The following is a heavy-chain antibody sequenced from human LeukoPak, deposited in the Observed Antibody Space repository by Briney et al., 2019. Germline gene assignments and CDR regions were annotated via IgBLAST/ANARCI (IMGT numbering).Heavy chain of an antibody. Sequence: SETLSLTCAVHGGSFSGYYWSWSRQPAGKGLEWIGEINHSGRTNYNPSLKSRVTISVDTSKNQFSLKLSSVTAADTAVYYCARANVAGYCSGGSCYRLDYWGQGTLVTVSS. CDR2: INHSGRT. CDR1: GGSFSGYY. D-gene: IGHD2-15*01. J-gene: IGHJ4*02. V-gene: IGHV4-34*01. CDR3: ARANVAGYCSGGSCYRLDY.